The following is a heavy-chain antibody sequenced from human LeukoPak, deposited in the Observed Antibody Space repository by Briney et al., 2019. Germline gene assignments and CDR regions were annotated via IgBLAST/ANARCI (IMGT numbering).Heavy chain of an antibody. Sequence: GGSLRLSCAASGFTFSSDWMHWVRQAPGKGLVWVSLINSDGSSTIYADSVKGRFTISRDNVKNTLYLQMNSLRAEDTAVYYCARGLTIFGVVNDAFDIWGQGTMVTVSS. D-gene: IGHD3-3*01. V-gene: IGHV3-74*01. CDR2: INSDGSST. CDR1: GFTFSSDW. CDR3: ARGLTIFGVVNDAFDI. J-gene: IGHJ3*02.